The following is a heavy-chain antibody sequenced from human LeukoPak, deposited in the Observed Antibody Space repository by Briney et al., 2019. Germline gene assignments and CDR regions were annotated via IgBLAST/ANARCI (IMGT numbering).Heavy chain of an antibody. D-gene: IGHD3-10*02. CDR3: AKLFVRGVIGFDY. J-gene: IGHJ4*02. CDR1: GFTFSDYS. V-gene: IGHV3-23*01. CDR2: ISGSGSGT. Sequence: DPGGSLRLSCAASGFTFSDYSMNWVRQAPGKGLEWVSTISGSGSGTYYADSVKGRFTISRDNSKNTLYLQMNSLRAEDTAIYYCAKLFVRGVIGFDYWGQGTLVTVSS.